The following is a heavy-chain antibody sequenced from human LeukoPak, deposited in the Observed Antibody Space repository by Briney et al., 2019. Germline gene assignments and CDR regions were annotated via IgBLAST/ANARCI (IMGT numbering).Heavy chain of an antibody. CDR1: GYSISSGYY. Sequence: PSETLSLTCTVSGYSISSGYYWGWIRQPPGKGLEWVSAISGSGGSTYYADSVKGRFTISRDNSKNTLYLQMNSLRAEDTAVYYCAKGWLYQLLSSWFDPWGQGTLVTVSS. J-gene: IGHJ5*02. CDR3: AKGWLYQLLSSWFDP. V-gene: IGHV3-23*01. D-gene: IGHD2-2*01. CDR2: ISGSGGST.